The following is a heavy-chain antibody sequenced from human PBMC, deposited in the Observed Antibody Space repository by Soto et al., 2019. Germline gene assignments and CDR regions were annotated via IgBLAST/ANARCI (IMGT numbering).Heavy chain of an antibody. D-gene: IGHD3-22*01. CDR3: ARDPLHSSGYAESAFDI. J-gene: IGHJ3*02. Sequence: SETLSLTCTVSGGSISSGGYYWSWIRQHPGKGLEWIGYIYYSGSTYYNPSLKSRVTISVDTSKNQFSLKLSSVTAADTAVYYCARDPLHSSGYAESAFDIWGQGTMVTVSS. CDR2: IYYSGST. CDR1: GGSISSGGYY. V-gene: IGHV4-31*03.